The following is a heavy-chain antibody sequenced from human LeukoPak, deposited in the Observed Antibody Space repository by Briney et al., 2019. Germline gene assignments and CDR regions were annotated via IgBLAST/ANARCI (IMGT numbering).Heavy chain of an antibody. V-gene: IGHV3-7*03. J-gene: IGHJ4*02. CDR3: TKVTDWRTGFDY. CDR2: INQDGSEK. CDR1: GLIFRSYW. Sequence: SGGSLRLSCAVSGLIFRSYWMSWVRQAPGKGLEWVANINQDGSEKYFVDSVKGRFTISRDNAKNCLYLQMNSLRVEDTALYYCTKVTDWRTGFDYWGQGTLVTVSS. D-gene: IGHD3-9*01.